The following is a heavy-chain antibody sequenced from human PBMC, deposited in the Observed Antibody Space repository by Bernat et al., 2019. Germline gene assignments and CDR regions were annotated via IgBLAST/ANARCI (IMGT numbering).Heavy chain of an antibody. D-gene: IGHD3-10*01. Sequence: EVQLVESGGGLVKPGGSLRLSCAASGFTFSNAWMSWVRQAPGKGLEWVGRIKSKTDGGTTDYAAPVKGRFTISRDDSKNTLYLQMNSLKTEDTAVYYCTTHGSGSYYDYYYYYYMDVWGKGTTVTVSS. CDR2: IKSKTDGGTT. J-gene: IGHJ6*03. V-gene: IGHV3-15*01. CDR3: TTHGSGSYYDYYYYYYMDV. CDR1: GFTFSNAW.